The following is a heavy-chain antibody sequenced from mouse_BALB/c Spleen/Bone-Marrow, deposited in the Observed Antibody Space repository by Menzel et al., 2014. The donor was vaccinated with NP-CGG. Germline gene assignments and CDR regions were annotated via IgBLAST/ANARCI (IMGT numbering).Heavy chain of an antibody. V-gene: IGHV5-9*02. CDR2: ISSGGPYT. Sequence: EVQRVESGGGLVKPGGSLKLSCAASGFPFSRYDMSWVRQTPEKGLEWVATISSGGPYTYYPVSVKGRFTISRDNARNTLHLQMSGLRSEDTALYYCARQDGYDGTWFAYWGQGTLVTVSA. CDR3: ARQDGYDGTWFAY. D-gene: IGHD2-2*01. J-gene: IGHJ3*01. CDR1: GFPFSRYD.